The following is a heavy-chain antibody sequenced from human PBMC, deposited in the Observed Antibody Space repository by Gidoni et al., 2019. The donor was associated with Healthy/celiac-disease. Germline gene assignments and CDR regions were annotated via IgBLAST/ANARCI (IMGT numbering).Heavy chain of an antibody. Sequence: EVQLLESGGGLVQPGGSLRLSCAASGFTFSSYAMSWVRQAPGKGLEWVSAISGSGGSTYYADSVKGRFTISRDNSKNTLYLQMNSLRAEDTAVYYCAKDPRSDSGRGGGFDYWGQGTLVTVSS. CDR2: ISGSGGST. CDR3: AKDPRSDSGRGGGFDY. V-gene: IGHV3-23*01. CDR1: GFTFSSYA. D-gene: IGHD1-26*01. J-gene: IGHJ4*02.